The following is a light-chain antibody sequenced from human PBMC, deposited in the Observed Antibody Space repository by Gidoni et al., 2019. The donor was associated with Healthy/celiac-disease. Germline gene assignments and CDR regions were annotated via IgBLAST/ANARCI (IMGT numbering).Light chain of an antibody. CDR1: QSVSSSY. J-gene: IGKJ1*01. Sequence: EIVLTQSPGPLSLSPGERATLSCRASQSVSSSYLAWYQQKPGQAPRLIIYGASSRATGIPDRFSGSGSGTDFTLTISRLEPEDFAVYYCQQYGSSTWTFGQGTKVEIK. V-gene: IGKV3-20*01. CDR2: GAS. CDR3: QQYGSSTWT.